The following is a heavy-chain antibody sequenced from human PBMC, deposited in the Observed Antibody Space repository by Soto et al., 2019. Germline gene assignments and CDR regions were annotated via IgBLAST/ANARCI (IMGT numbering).Heavy chain of an antibody. CDR3: ARVTPQDGEGEDY. CDR1: GFTFSSYA. CDR2: ISSNGGST. Sequence: EVQLVESGGGLVQPGGSLRLSWAASGFTFSSYAMHWVRQAPGKGLEYVSAISSNGGSTYYANSVKGRFTISRDNSKNTLYLQMGSLRAEDMAVYYCARVTPQDGEGEDYWGKGTLVTVSS. V-gene: IGHV3-64*01. D-gene: IGHD3-3*01. J-gene: IGHJ4*02.